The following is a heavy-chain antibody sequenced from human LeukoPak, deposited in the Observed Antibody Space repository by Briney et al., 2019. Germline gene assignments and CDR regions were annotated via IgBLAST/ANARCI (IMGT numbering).Heavy chain of an antibody. Sequence: GGSLRLSCTTSGFTFSHYEMNWVRQAPGKGLEWVSYISSSGSTRYYADSVKGRFTISRDNAKNSLHLQMNSLRAEDTAVYYCARGMVTDYFYGMDVWGQGTTVTVSS. CDR1: GFTFSHYE. CDR2: ISSSGSTR. J-gene: IGHJ6*02. V-gene: IGHV3-48*03. CDR3: ARGMVTDYFYGMDV. D-gene: IGHD2-21*02.